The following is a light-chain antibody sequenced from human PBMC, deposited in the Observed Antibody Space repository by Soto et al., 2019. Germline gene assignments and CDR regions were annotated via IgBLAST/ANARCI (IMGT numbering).Light chain of an antibody. CDR3: QQYYNLLS. J-gene: IGKJ3*01. V-gene: IGKV1-33*01. CDR1: QDISNY. CDR2: DAS. Sequence: IQMTQSPSSLSASVGVRVTITCQASQDISNYLNWYQQKPGKAPKLLIYDASNLETGVPSRFSGSGSGTDFTFTISSLQPDDIATYYCQQYYNLLSFGPGTKVDIK.